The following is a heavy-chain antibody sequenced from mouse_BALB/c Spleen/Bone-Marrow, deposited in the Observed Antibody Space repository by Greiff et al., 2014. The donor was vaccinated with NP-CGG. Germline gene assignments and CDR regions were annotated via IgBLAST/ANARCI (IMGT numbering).Heavy chain of an antibody. D-gene: IGHD2-4*01. Sequence: ESGPGLVKPSQSLSLTCTVTGYPITRDYAWNWIRQFPGNKLEWMGYISYSGSTTYNPSLKSRISITRDTSKNQFFLQLNSVTTEDTATYYCARSSSYDYDVGFAYWGQGTLVTVSA. CDR2: ISYSGST. J-gene: IGHJ3*01. CDR3: ARSSSYDYDVGFAY. CDR1: GYPITRDYA. V-gene: IGHV3-2*02.